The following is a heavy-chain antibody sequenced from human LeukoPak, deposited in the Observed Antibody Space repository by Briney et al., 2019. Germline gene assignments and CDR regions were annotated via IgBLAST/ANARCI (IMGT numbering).Heavy chain of an antibody. CDR1: GFTFSGHW. D-gene: IGHD1-14*01. CDR3: TRDRSRAEDD. V-gene: IGHV3-7*01. Sequence: RGSLRLSCAASGFTFSGHWMSWVRQAPGKGLEWVANINQGGSDKYSVDSVKGRFTISRDNVNNLLYLQMNSLRGEDTAVYYCTRDRSRAEDDWGQGTLVTVSS. CDR2: INQGGSDK. J-gene: IGHJ4*02.